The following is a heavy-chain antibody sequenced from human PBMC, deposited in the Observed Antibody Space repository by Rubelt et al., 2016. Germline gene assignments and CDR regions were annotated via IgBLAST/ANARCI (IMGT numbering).Heavy chain of an antibody. D-gene: IGHD6-6*01. Sequence: AASGFTFSTSSMNWVRQAPGKGLEWVSSISSSGNYLYYADSLKGRFTISRDNAKNALFLQMDSLRAEDTAVYYCARTAKRIAARDWYFDLWGRGTLVTVSS. CDR1: GFTFSTSS. J-gene: IGHJ2*01. CDR3: ARTAKRIAARDWYFDL. CDR2: ISSSGNYL. V-gene: IGHV3-21*01.